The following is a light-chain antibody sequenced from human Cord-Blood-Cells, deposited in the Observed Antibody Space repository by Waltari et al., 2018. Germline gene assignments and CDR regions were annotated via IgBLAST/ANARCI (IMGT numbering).Light chain of an antibody. CDR1: QSISSY. J-gene: IGKJ2*01. CDR2: AAY. CDR3: QPSYSTPMYT. V-gene: IGKV1-39*01. Sequence: DIQMTQSPSSLSASVGDRVTITCRASQSISSYLNWYQQKPGKDPKLLIYAAYSLQSGVPTRFKGSGSGTDFTLTISSLQTENFATYYRQPSYSTPMYTFGQGTKLEIK.